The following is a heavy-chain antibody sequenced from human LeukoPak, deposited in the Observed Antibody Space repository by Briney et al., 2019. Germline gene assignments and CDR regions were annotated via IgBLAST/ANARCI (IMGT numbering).Heavy chain of an antibody. V-gene: IGHV3-23*01. J-gene: IGHJ5*02. CDR1: GFTFSSYA. CDR3: AKDPWGRNYYDSSGYSA. D-gene: IGHD3-22*01. CDR2: ISGSGGST. Sequence: GGSLRLSCAASGFTFSSYAMSWVRQTPGKGLEWVSAISGSGGSTYYADSVKGRFTISRDNSKNTLYLQMNSLRAEDTAVYYCAKDPWGRNYYDSSGYSAWGQGTLVTVSS.